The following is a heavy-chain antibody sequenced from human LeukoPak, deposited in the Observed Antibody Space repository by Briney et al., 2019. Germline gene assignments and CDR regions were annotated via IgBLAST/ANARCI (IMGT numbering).Heavy chain of an antibody. CDR3: AKDLVVLTYYDILTGSTKGGFDY. D-gene: IGHD3-9*01. CDR1: GFTSSSYG. V-gene: IGHV3-30*02. J-gene: IGHJ4*02. CDR2: IRYDGSNK. Sequence: QPGGSLRLSCAASGFTSSSYGMHWVRQAPGKGLEWVAFIRYDGSNKYYADSVKGRFTISRDNSKNTLYLQMNSLRAEDTAVYYCAKDLVVLTYYDILTGSTKGGFDYWGQGTLVTVSS.